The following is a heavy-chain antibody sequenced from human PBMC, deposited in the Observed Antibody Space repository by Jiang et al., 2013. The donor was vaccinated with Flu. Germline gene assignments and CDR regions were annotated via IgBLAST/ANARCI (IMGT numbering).Heavy chain of an antibody. D-gene: IGHD3-16*01. CDR1: GFTFSSYW. V-gene: IGHV3-7*01. J-gene: IGHJ4*02. Sequence: QLVESGGGLVQPGGSLRLSCAASGFTFSSYWMSWVRQAPGKGLEWVANIKQDGSEKYYVDSVKGRFTISRDNAKNSLYLQMNSLRAEDTAVYYCARYVWGAGQLFDYWGQGTLVTVSS. CDR2: IKQDGSEK. CDR3: ARYVWGAGQLFDY.